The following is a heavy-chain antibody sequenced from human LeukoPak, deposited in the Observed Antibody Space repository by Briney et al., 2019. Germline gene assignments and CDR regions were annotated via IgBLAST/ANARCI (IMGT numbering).Heavy chain of an antibody. CDR1: GFTFSSYS. CDR2: ISSSSYI. CDR3: AREGDYDRTPDV. V-gene: IGHV3-21*01. J-gene: IGHJ6*02. D-gene: IGHD3-22*01. Sequence: GGSLRLSCAASGFTFSSYSMNWVRQAPGKGLEWVSSISSSSYIYYADSVKGRFTISRDNAKNSLYLQVNSLRAEDTAVYYCAREGDYDRTPDVWGQGTTVTVSS.